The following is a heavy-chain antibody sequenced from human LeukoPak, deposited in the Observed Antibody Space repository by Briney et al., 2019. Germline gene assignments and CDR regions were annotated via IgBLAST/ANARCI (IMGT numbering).Heavy chain of an antibody. CDR2: ISSSSSSI. CDR3: ARASGDIVETATMGSY. D-gene: IGHD5-18*01. V-gene: IGHV3-21*01. CDR1: GFTFNSYS. Sequence: GGSLRLSCAASGFTFNSYSMNWVRQAPGKGLEWVSSISSSSSSIYCADSVKGRFTISRDNAKNSLYLQMNSLRAEDTAVYYCARASGDIVETATMGSYWGQGTLVTVSS. J-gene: IGHJ4*02.